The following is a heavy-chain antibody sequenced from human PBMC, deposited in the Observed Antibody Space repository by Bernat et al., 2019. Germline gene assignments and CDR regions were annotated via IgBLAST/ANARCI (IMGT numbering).Heavy chain of an antibody. J-gene: IGHJ4*02. CDR1: GDSISNFY. CDR2: IYYSGGT. Sequence: QVQLQESGPGLVKPSETLSLTCSVPGDSISNFYWNWIRQPPGKGLEWIGYIYYSGGTNYNPSLKSRVTFSVDTSKNQFSLKLTSVTAADTAVYYCARAPFRGQGDGLGYWGQGTLVTVSS. D-gene: IGHD7-27*01. V-gene: IGHV4-59*01. CDR3: ARAPFRGQGDGLGY.